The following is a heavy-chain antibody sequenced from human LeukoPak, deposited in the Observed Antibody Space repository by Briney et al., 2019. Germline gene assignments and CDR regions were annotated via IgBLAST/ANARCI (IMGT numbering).Heavy chain of an antibody. CDR1: GYTFTSYG. CDR3: ARLGIAAAENYFDY. CDR2: ISAYNGNT. Sequence: GASVKVSCKASGYTFTSYGISWVRQAPGQGLEWMGWISAYNGNTNYAQKLRGRVTMTTDTSTSTAYMELRSLRSDDTAVYYCARLGIAAAENYFDYWGQGTLVTVSS. J-gene: IGHJ4*02. V-gene: IGHV1-18*04. D-gene: IGHD6-13*01.